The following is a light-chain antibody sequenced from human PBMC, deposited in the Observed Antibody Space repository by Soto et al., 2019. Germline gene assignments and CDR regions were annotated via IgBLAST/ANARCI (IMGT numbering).Light chain of an antibody. CDR1: SSDVGDYNY. Sequence: QSALTQPASVSGSPGQSITISCTGTSSDVGDYNYVSWYQQHPGKAPKLMIYDVSNRPSGVSNRFSGSKSGNTASLTISGLQAEDEADYYCSSFTSSITWVFGGGTKVTVL. CDR2: DVS. V-gene: IGLV2-14*01. J-gene: IGLJ3*02. CDR3: SSFTSSITWV.